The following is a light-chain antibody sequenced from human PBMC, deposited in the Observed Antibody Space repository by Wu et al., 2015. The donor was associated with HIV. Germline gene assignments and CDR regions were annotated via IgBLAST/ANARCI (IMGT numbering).Light chain of an antibody. CDR2: NAS. CDR1: QGVSIY. V-gene: IGKV3-11*01. CDR3: QQRANWLYT. Sequence: EIVLTQSPATLSLSPGERATLSCRASQGVSIYLAWFQQKPGQAPRLLIYNASNRATGIPARFSGTGSGTDFTLTISSLEPEDFAAYYCQQRANWLYTFGQGTKLEIK. J-gene: IGKJ2*01.